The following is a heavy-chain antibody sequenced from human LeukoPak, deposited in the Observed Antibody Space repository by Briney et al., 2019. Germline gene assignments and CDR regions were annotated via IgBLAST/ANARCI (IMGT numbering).Heavy chain of an antibody. CDR3: ARLKLARGFDY. J-gene: IGHJ4*02. CDR2: INHSGST. Sequence: SETLSLTCAVYGGSFSGYYWSWIRQPPGKGLEWIGEINHSGSTNDNPSLKSRVTISVDTSKNQFSLKLSSVTAADTAVYYCARLKLARGFDYWGQGTLVTVSS. V-gene: IGHV4-34*01. D-gene: IGHD3-10*01. CDR1: GGSFSGYY.